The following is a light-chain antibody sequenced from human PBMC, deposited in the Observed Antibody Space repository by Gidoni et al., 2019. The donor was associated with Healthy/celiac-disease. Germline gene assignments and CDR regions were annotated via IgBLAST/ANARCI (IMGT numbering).Light chain of an antibody. CDR1: QSVSSSY. V-gene: IGKV3-20*01. J-gene: IGKJ2*01. CDR2: GAS. Sequence: EIVLTQSPGPLSLSPGERATLSCRASQSVSSSYLAWYQQKPGQAPRLLIYGASSRATGIPDRFSGSGSGTDFTLTISRLEPEDFAVYYCQQYGSSPPGYTFXXXTKLEIK. CDR3: QQYGSSPPGYT.